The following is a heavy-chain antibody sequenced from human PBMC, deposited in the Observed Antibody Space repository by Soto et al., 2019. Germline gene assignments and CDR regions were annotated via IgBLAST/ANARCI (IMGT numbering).Heavy chain of an antibody. CDR1: GFTFSSFW. D-gene: IGHD4-17*01. Sequence: LRLSCAASGFTFSSFWMHWVRQAPGKGLEWVSRASPDGTSTSYAGSVKGRFTISRDNAKNTLFMQMNSLRAEDTAVYYCTRHGSGDYFLFDPWGQGTLVTVSS. J-gene: IGHJ5*02. CDR2: ASPDGTST. V-gene: IGHV3-74*01. CDR3: TRHGSGDYFLFDP.